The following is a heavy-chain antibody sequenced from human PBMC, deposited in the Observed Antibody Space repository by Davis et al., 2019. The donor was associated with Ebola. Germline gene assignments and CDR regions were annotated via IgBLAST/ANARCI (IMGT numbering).Heavy chain of an antibody. Sequence: MPSETLSLTCAVYGGSSSGYYWSWIRQPPGKGLEWIGEINHSGSTNYNPSLKSRVTISVDTSKNQFSLKLSSVTAADTAVYYCARVPWFREQYFDYWGQGTLVTVSS. CDR1: GGSSSGYY. CDR2: INHSGST. D-gene: IGHD3-10*01. V-gene: IGHV4-34*01. J-gene: IGHJ4*02. CDR3: ARVPWFREQYFDY.